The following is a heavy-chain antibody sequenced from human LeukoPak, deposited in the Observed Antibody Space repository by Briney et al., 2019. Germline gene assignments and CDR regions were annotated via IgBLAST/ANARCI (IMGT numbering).Heavy chain of an antibody. CDR3: ARLRGETARGYSGYDMNYYYYYYMDV. V-gene: IGHV4-39*01. D-gene: IGHD5-12*01. Sequence: PSDTLPLTCTVPGGSIRSSTYYWGWIRQPPEKGLEWIGTIYYSGSTYYNPSLKSRVAISVDTSKNQFSLKLSSVTAADTAVYYCARLRGETARGYSGYDMNYYYYYYMDVWGKGTTVTVSS. CDR2: IYYSGST. CDR1: GGSIRSSTYY. J-gene: IGHJ6*03.